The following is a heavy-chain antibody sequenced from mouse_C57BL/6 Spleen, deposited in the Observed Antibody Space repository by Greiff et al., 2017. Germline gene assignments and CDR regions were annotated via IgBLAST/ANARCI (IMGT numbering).Heavy chain of an antibody. Sequence: EVKLVESGGGLVKPGGSLKLSCAASGFTFSSYAMSWVRQTPEKRLEWVATISDGGSYTYYPDNVKGRFTISRDNAKNNLYLQKSHLKSEDTAMYYCARVDSSGYAMDYWGQGTSVTVSS. V-gene: IGHV5-4*03. CDR1: GFTFSSYA. CDR2: ISDGGSYT. J-gene: IGHJ4*01. D-gene: IGHD3-2*02. CDR3: ARVDSSGYAMDY.